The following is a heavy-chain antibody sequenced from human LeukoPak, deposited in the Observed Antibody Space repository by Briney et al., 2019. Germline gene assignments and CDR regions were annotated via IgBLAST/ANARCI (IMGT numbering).Heavy chain of an antibody. Sequence: PGGSLRLSCSASGFTFSSYAMSWVRQAPGRGLEWVSAISGSGGSTYYADSVKGRFTISRDNSKNTLYLQMNSLRAEDTAVYYCARPRIASGWYLYYYGMDVWGQGTTVTVSS. D-gene: IGHD6-19*01. CDR2: ISGSGGST. CDR1: GFTFSSYA. J-gene: IGHJ6*02. V-gene: IGHV3-23*01. CDR3: ARPRIASGWYLYYYGMDV.